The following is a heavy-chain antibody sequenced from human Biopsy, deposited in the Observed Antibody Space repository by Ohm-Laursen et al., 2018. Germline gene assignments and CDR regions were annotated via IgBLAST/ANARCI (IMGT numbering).Heavy chain of an antibody. Sequence: TLSLTCTVSGDSISTSTTYYWAWLRQPPGKGLEWIGSIYNSETTFYNPSLKSRVAISVDTSTKQFSLKVSSVTAADTALYYCARHPTGFWFDPWGHGTLVTVSS. J-gene: IGHJ5*02. V-gene: IGHV4-39*01. CDR1: GDSISTSTTYY. CDR2: IYNSETT. CDR3: ARHPTGFWFDP.